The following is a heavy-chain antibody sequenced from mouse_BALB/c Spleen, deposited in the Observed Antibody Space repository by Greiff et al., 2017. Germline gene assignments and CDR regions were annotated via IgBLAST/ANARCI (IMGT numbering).Heavy chain of an antibody. CDR3: AREELGRRRNYFDY. Sequence: EVKLVESGGDLVKPGGSLKLSCAASGFTFSSYGMSWVRQTPDKRLEWVATISSGGSYTYYPDSVKGRFTISRDNAKNTLYLQMSSLKSEDTAMYYCAREELGRRRNYFDYWGQGTTLTVSS. D-gene: IGHD4-1*01. CDR1: GFTFSSYG. CDR2: ISSGGSYT. J-gene: IGHJ2*01. V-gene: IGHV5-6*01.